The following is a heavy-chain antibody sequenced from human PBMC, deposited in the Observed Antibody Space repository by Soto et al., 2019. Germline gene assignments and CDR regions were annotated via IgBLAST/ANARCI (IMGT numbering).Heavy chain of an antibody. CDR2: IWYDGSNK. CDR3: ARDKTYYDFWSGLHPTPAPYYGMGV. D-gene: IGHD3-3*01. CDR1: GFTFSSYG. V-gene: IGHV3-33*01. J-gene: IGHJ6*02. Sequence: PGGYLRLSYAASGFTFSSYGMHWVRQAPGKGVEWVAVIWYDGSNKYYADSVKGRFTISRDNSKNTLYLQMNSLRAEDTAVYYCARDKTYYDFWSGLHPTPAPYYGMGVWGQVPTVTVS.